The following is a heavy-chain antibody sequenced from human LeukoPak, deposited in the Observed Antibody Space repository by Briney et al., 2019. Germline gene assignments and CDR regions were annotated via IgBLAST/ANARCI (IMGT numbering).Heavy chain of an antibody. Sequence: PGGSLRLSCAASAFTFSTYPMNWVRQAPEKGLEWVSSISSSGTYILYADSVKGRFTISRDNTKNSLYLQMNSLRAEDTAVYYCARRYCSSTNCYAFDYWGQGALVTVSS. D-gene: IGHD2-2*01. CDR3: ARRYCSSTNCYAFDY. CDR2: ISSSGTYI. J-gene: IGHJ4*02. CDR1: AFTFSTYP. V-gene: IGHV3-21*01.